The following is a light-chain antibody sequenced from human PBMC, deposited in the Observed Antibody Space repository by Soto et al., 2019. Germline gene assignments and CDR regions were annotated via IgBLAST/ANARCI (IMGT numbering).Light chain of an antibody. Sequence: DIQMTQSPSSLSASVGDRVTITCRASRIIDTYVDWYQQKPGKAPDLLIYLASTLQVGVPSRFSGSGSGTDFTLTLSGLQPEDFATYYCKHRYNTPITFGQGTRLDIK. CDR1: RIIDTY. CDR2: LAS. J-gene: IGKJ5*01. V-gene: IGKV1-39*01. CDR3: KHRYNTPIT.